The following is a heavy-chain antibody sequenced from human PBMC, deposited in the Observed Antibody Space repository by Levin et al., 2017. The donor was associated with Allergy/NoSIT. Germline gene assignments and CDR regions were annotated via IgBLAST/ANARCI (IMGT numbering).Heavy chain of an antibody. CDR3: ARDRQGGY. Sequence: SVKVSCKASGYTFTSYGVTWVRQAPGQGLEWMGFISPSNGPTPSAPPLPGRVTMTTDTSTSTAYMELRSLRSDDTAVYYCARDRQGGYWGQGTLVTVSS. CDR2: ISPSNGPT. J-gene: IGHJ4*02. V-gene: IGHV1-18*01. CDR1: GYTFTSYG. D-gene: IGHD1-26*01.